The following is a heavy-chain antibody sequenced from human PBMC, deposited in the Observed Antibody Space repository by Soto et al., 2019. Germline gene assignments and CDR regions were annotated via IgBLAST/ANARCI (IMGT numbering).Heavy chain of an antibody. CDR2: INHSGST. CDR1: GGSFSGYY. Sequence: QVQLQQWGAGLLKPSETLSLTGGVYGGSFSGYYWSRIRQPPGKGLERIGEINHSGSTTYNPSLKSRVTRSVDTSKNRFSLKLSSVTAAGTAVYYCARGTEYGWQLAHFDYWGQGTLVTVSS. CDR3: ARGTEYGWQLAHFDY. J-gene: IGHJ4*02. D-gene: IGHD6-6*01. V-gene: IGHV4-34*01.